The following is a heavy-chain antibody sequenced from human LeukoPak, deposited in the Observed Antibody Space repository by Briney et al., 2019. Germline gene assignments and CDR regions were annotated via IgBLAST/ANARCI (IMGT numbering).Heavy chain of an antibody. Sequence: PGGSLRLSCAASGFTFTNNFMSWVRQVPGKGLEWVSAISGSGGSTYYADSVKGRFTISRDNSKNTLYLQMNSLRAEDTAVYYCAKDRWDSGVAGPPPFDYWGQGTLVTVSS. V-gene: IGHV3-23*01. CDR3: AKDRWDSGVAGPPPFDY. CDR1: GFTFTNNF. D-gene: IGHD6-19*01. J-gene: IGHJ4*02. CDR2: ISGSGGST.